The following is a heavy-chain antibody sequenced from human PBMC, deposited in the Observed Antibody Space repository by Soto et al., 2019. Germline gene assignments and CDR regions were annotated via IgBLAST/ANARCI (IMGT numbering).Heavy chain of an antibody. J-gene: IGHJ4*02. CDR2: IHGDGGKI. CDR1: GFMFSAYW. Sequence: EVQLVESGGGLVQPGGSLRLSCAASGFMFSAYWMSWVRQAPGKGLEWVANIHGDGGKIYYVDSVKGRFTISRDNAKRSLYLQMNSLRAEDTAVYYCARDFYGAYTYRPGDYWGQGALVAVSS. V-gene: IGHV3-7*01. D-gene: IGHD5-18*01. CDR3: ARDFYGAYTYRPGDY.